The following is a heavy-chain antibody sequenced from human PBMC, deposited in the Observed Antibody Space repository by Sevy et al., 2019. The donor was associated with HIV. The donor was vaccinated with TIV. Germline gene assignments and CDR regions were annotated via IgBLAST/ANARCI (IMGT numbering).Heavy chain of an antibody. V-gene: IGHV3-23*01. D-gene: IGHD3-22*01. Sequence: GGSLRLSCAASGFTFSSYAMSWVRQAPGKGLEWVSAISGSGGSTYYADSVKGRFTISRDNSKNTLYLQMNSLRGEDTAVYYCAKDLGEYYYDSSGYPEDAFDIWGQGTMVTVSS. CDR1: GFTFSSYA. CDR2: ISGSGGST. CDR3: AKDLGEYYYDSSGYPEDAFDI. J-gene: IGHJ3*02.